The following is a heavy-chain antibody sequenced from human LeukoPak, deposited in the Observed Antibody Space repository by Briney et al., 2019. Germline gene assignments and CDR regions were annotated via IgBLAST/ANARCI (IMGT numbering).Heavy chain of an antibody. CDR2: IYYSGST. D-gene: IGHD3-3*01. V-gene: IGHV4-39*07. J-gene: IGHJ4*02. Sequence: SETLSLTCTVSGGSISSSSYYWGWIRQPRGKGLEWIARIYYSGSTYYNPSLKSRVTISVDTSKNQFSLKLNSVTAAYTAVYYCARDRAYDFWSGYSTPYFDYWGQGTLVTVSS. CDR1: GGSISSSSYY. CDR3: ARDRAYDFWSGYSTPYFDY.